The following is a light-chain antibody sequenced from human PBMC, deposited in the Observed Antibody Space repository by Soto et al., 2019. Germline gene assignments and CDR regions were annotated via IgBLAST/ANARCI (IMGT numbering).Light chain of an antibody. J-gene: IGLJ2*01. V-gene: IGLV2-11*01. CDR2: DVS. Sequence: QSVLTQHRSVSGSPGQSVTISCTGTSSDIGAYNYVSWYQQHPGKAPKLMIYDVSARPSGVPDRFSGSKSGTTASLTISGLQGEDEADYYCCSYAGSHTFFGGGTKLTVL. CDR3: CSYAGSHTF. CDR1: SSDIGAYNY.